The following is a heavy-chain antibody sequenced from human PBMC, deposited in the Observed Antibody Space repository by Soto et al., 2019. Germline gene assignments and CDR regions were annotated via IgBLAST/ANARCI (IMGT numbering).Heavy chain of an antibody. V-gene: IGHV1-18*01. Sequence: ASVKVSCKASGYTFTSYGISWVRQAPGQGLEWMGWISAYNGNTNYAQKLQGRVTMTTDTSTSTAYMELRSLRSDDTAVYYCARYVDYYGSGSYYNWFDPWGQGTLVTVSS. CDR1: GYTFTSYG. D-gene: IGHD3-10*01. CDR3: ARYVDYYGSGSYYNWFDP. J-gene: IGHJ5*02. CDR2: ISAYNGNT.